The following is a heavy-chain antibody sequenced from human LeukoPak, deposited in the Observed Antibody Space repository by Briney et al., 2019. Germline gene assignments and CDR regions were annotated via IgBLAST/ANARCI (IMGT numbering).Heavy chain of an antibody. Sequence: SETLSLTCTVSGGSISNYYWSWIRQPPGKGLEWIGYIYYSGSTKYNPSLKSRVTISVDTSKNQFSLKLSSVTAADTAVYYCARDLECSGGSCYSPWYFDLWGRGTLVTVSS. CDR1: GGSISNYY. J-gene: IGHJ2*01. V-gene: IGHV4-59*01. CDR3: ARDLECSGGSCYSPWYFDL. D-gene: IGHD2-15*01. CDR2: IYYSGST.